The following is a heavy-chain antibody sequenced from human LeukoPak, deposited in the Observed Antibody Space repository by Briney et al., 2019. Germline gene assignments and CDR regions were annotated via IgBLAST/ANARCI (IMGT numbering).Heavy chain of an antibody. CDR1: GYTLSRYG. D-gene: IGHD6-19*01. CDR2: ISAYNGNT. V-gene: IGHV1-18*01. Sequence: ASVEVSCKASGYTLSRYGFSWVRQAPGQGVGWMGWISAYNGNTNYAQKLQGRVTMATDTSTSTAYMELRSLRSDDTAVYYCARGSGWYGFDYWGQGTLVTVSP. J-gene: IGHJ4*02. CDR3: ARGSGWYGFDY.